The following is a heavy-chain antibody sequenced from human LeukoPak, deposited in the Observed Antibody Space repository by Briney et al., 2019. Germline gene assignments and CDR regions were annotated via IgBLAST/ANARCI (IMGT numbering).Heavy chain of an antibody. CDR3: VVPYSSGPPFDN. CDR1: GFRHSDYW. D-gene: IGHD6-19*01. J-gene: IGHJ4*02. Sequence: GGSLRLSCVASGFRHSDYWMSWVRQAPGKGPGWVANIKEDCSERYYVGSVNGRFTISRDNAKKSLYLEMNSLGVEDTALYYCVVPYSSGPPFDNWGQGTLVTVSS. CDR2: IKEDCSER. V-gene: IGHV3-7*01.